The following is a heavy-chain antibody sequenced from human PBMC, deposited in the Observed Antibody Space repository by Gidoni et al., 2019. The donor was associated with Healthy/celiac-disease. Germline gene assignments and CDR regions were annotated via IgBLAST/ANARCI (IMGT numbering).Heavy chain of an antibody. D-gene: IGHD1-7*01. Sequence: QVQLQESGPGLVKPSETLSLTCTVSGGSVSSGSYYWGWIRQPPGKGLEWIGYIYYSGSTNYNPSLKSRVTISVDTSKNQFSLKLSSVTAADTAVYYCARELYNWNYLWFDPWGQGTLVTVSS. CDR1: GGSVSSGSYY. CDR2: IYYSGST. CDR3: ARELYNWNYLWFDP. V-gene: IGHV4-61*01. J-gene: IGHJ5*02.